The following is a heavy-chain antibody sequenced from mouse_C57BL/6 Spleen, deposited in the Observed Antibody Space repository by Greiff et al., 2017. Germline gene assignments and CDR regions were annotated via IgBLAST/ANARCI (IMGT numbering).Heavy chain of an antibody. CDR3: ARAYDYYFDY. CDR2: ISSGGSYT. J-gene: IGHJ2*01. Sequence: DVKLQESGGDLVKPGGSLKLSCAASGFTFSSYGMSWVRQTPDKRLEWVATISSGGSYTYYPDSVKGRFTISRDNAKNTLYLQMSSLKSEDTAMYYCARAYDYYFDYWGQGTTLTVSS. V-gene: IGHV5-6*02. D-gene: IGHD2-4*01. CDR1: GFTFSSYG.